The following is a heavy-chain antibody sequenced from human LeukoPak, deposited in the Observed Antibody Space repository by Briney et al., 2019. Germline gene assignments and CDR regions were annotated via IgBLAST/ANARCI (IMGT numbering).Heavy chain of an antibody. Sequence: PSETLSLTCTVSGGSISSYSWSWIRQPAGKGLEWIGRIHTTGSTNHNPSLKSRVTMSVDTSKNQLSLRLTSVTAADTAVYYCAKDDYDSRGNYYHGMDVWGQGATVTVSS. V-gene: IGHV4-4*07. CDR1: GGSISSYS. CDR2: IHTTGST. CDR3: AKDDYDSRGNYYHGMDV. D-gene: IGHD3-22*01. J-gene: IGHJ6*02.